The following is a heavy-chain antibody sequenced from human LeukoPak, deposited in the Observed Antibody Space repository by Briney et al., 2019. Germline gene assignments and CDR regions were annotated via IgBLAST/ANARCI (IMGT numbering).Heavy chain of an antibody. CDR2: IYTSGST. J-gene: IGHJ6*03. Sequence: TSQTLSLTCTVSGGSISSGSYYWRWIRQPAGKGLEWIGRIYTSGSTNYNPSLKSRVTISVDTSKNQFSLKLSSVTAADTAVYYCARDQVGYYYYYYMDVWGKGTTVTVSS. V-gene: IGHV4-61*02. CDR1: GGSISSGSYY. D-gene: IGHD1-26*01. CDR3: ARDQVGYYYYYYMDV.